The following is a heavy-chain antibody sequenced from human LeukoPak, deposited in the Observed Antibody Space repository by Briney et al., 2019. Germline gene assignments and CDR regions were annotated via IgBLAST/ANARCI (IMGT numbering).Heavy chain of an antibody. D-gene: IGHD6-6*01. CDR2: ISYDGSNK. V-gene: IGHV3-30-3*01. J-gene: IGHJ4*02. Sequence: GRSLRLSCAASGFTFSSYAMHWVRQAPGKGLEWVAVISYDGSNKYYADSVKGRFTISRDNSKNTLYLQMNSLRAEDTAVYYCARVEVGSSSSSRTYLFDYWGQGTLVTVSS. CDR1: GFTFSSYA. CDR3: ARVEVGSSSSSRTYLFDY.